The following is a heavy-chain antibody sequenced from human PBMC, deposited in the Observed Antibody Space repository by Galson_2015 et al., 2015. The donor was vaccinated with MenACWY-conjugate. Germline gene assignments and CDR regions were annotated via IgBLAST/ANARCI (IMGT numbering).Heavy chain of an antibody. D-gene: IGHD3-10*01. CDR1: GFTLSSSA. Sequence: SLRLSCAVSGFTLSSSAMNWVRQAPGKGLEWVSTIGGSDDNTYYPDSVRGRFTISRDTSKSTLDLQMNSLRAEDTAVYYCVKGWFAMDVWGQGTTVTVSS. J-gene: IGHJ6*02. CDR2: IGGSDDNT. CDR3: VKGWFAMDV. V-gene: IGHV3-23*01.